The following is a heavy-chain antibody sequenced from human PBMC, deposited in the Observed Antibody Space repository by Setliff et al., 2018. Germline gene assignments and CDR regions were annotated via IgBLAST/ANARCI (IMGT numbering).Heavy chain of an antibody. V-gene: IGHV1-18*01. Sequence: ASVKVSCKASGYTFTSFDISWVRQAPGQGLEWMGWISADNGKTSFAQKYQGRVTMTTDTSTSTVYMELRSLRSDDTAVYFCARARLMGGGGYFYGQGNPLNYWGQGTLVTVSS. CDR1: GYTFTSFD. CDR3: ARARLMGGGGYFYGQGNPLNY. D-gene: IGHD5-18*01. J-gene: IGHJ4*02. CDR2: ISADNGKT.